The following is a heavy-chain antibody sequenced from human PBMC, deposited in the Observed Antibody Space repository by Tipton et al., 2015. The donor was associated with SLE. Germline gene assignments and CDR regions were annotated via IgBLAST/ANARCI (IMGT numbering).Heavy chain of an antibody. CDR3: ARDEGITGPSDI. Sequence: QLVQSGAEVKKPGSSVKVSCKASGGTFSSYAISWVRQAPGQGLEWMGWINPNSGGTNYAQKFQGRVTMTRDTSISTAYMELSRLRSDDTAVYYCARDEGITGPSDIWGQGTMVTVSS. D-gene: IGHD1-20*01. V-gene: IGHV1-2*02. CDR2: INPNSGGT. CDR1: GGTFSSYA. J-gene: IGHJ3*02.